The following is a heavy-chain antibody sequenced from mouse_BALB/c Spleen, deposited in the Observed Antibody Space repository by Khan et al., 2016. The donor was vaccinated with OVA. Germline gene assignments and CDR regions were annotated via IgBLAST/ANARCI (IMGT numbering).Heavy chain of an antibody. V-gene: IGHV5-6-5*01. CDR3: GREAYRYDEYYFDY. J-gene: IGHJ2*01. CDR1: GFTFSSYA. CDR2: ISSGGST. Sequence: EVELVESGGGSVKPGGSLKLSCAVSGFTFSSYAMSWVRQTPEKRLEWVASISSGGSTYYPDSVKGRFTISRDNARNILYLQMSSLRSEDMAMYYCGREAYRYDEYYFDYWGQGTTLTVSS. D-gene: IGHD2-14*01.